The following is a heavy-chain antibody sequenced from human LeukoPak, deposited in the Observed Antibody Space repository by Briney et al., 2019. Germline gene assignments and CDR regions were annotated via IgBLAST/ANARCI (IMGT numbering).Heavy chain of an antibody. J-gene: IGHJ3*02. D-gene: IGHD6-19*01. CDR3: AKDHRAVAGNDAFDI. V-gene: IGHV3-23*01. CDR2: IIGGAGST. CDR1: GFSFSSHG. Sequence: GGTLRLSCAASGFSFSSHGMSWVRQAPGKGLEWVSGIIGGAGSTYYADSVKGRFTISRDNSKNTLYLQMNSLRAEDTAVYYCAKDHRAVAGNDAFDIWGQGTMVTVSS.